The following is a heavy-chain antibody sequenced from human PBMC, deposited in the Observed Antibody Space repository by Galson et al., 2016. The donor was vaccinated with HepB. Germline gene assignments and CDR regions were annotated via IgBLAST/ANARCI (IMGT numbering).Heavy chain of an antibody. CDR3: ARERRLVGMDI. Sequence: SLRLSCAASGFNVGSSYMSWVRQAPGRGLEWASNIYTDTTTYYADSVRGRFTISRDKAKNTLHLQMDRLRVEDTAVYYCARERRLVGMDIWGKGTRVTVSA. D-gene: IGHD2-21*01. V-gene: IGHV3-53*01. CDR1: GFNVGSSY. J-gene: IGHJ6*04. CDR2: IYTDTTT.